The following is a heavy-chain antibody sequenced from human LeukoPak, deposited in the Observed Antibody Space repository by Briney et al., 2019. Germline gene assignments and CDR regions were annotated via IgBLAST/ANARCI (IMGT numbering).Heavy chain of an antibody. Sequence: ASVKVSCKASGYRFTGCYMHWVRQAPGQGLEWMGWINPNSGVTNYAQNFQGRVSMTRDMSISTAYMELSRLRSDDTAVYYCARQQEVSGYFDYWGQGTLVTVSS. CDR1: GYRFTGCY. D-gene: IGHD3-16*02. V-gene: IGHV1-2*02. J-gene: IGHJ4*02. CDR3: ARQQEVSGYFDY. CDR2: INPNSGVT.